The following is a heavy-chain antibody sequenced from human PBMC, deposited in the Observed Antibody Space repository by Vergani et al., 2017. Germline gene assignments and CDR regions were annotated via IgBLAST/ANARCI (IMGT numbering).Heavy chain of an antibody. Sequence: QVQLVESGGGLVKPGGSLRLSCAASGFTFSDYYMSWIRQAPGKGLEWVSYISSSGSTIYDADSVKGRFTISRDNATNSLYLQMNSLRAEDTAVYYCARGSHSNCGSTSCYPGDYYYYGMDVWGQGTTVTVSS. D-gene: IGHD2-2*01. J-gene: IGHJ6*01. CDR3: ARGSHSNCGSTSCYPGDYYYYGMDV. CDR1: GFTFSDYY. V-gene: IGHV3-11*01. CDR2: ISSSGSTI.